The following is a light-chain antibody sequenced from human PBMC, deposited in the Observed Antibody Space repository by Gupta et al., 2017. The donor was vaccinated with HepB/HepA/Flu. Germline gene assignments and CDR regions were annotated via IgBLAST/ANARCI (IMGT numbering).Light chain of an antibody. CDR1: HSIGTH. Sequence: DMQMTQSPSTMTASLGDRVIITCRASHSIGTHLAWYQHKPGKAPRLLIYEAFTLQSGVPSRFSGSGSGTEFTLTISSLQPADVATFYCQQYKNYQWTFGQGTKVEIK. J-gene: IGKJ1*01. V-gene: IGKV1-5*03. CDR2: EAF. CDR3: QQYKNYQWT.